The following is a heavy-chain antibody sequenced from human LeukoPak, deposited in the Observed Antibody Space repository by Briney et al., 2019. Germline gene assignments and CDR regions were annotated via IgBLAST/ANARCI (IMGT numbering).Heavy chain of an antibody. Sequence: ASVKVSCKVSGYTLTELSMHWVRQAPGKGLEWMGGFDPEDGETIYAQKFQGRVTMTRDTSTSTVYMELSSLRSEDTAVYYCARGDYGDLAFDYWGQGTLVTVSS. D-gene: IGHD4-17*01. J-gene: IGHJ4*02. CDR2: FDPEDGET. V-gene: IGHV1-24*01. CDR1: GYTLTELS. CDR3: ARGDYGDLAFDY.